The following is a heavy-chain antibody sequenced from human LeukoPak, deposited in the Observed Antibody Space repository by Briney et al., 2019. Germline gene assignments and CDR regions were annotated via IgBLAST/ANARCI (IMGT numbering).Heavy chain of an antibody. Sequence: SVKASCKASGGTFSSYAISWVRQAPGQGLEWMGGIIPIFGTANYAQKFQGRVTITTDESTSTAYMELSSLRSEDTAVYYCARDPPSQTLPRYYYYMDVWGKGTTVTVSS. J-gene: IGHJ6*03. CDR3: ARDPPSQTLPRYYYYMDV. V-gene: IGHV1-69*05. CDR1: GGTFSSYA. CDR2: IIPIFGTA.